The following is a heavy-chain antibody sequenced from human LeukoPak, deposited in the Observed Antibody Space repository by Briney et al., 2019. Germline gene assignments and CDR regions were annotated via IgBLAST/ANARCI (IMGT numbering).Heavy chain of an antibody. CDR1: GYTFTGYY. D-gene: IGHD1-26*01. Sequence: GASVTVSCKASGYTFTGYYMHWVRQAPGQGLEWMGWINPNSGGTNYAQKFQGRVTITRDTSISTAYMELSRLRSDDTAVYYCARVSIRSYRSDAFDIWGQGTMVTVSS. CDR2: INPNSGGT. V-gene: IGHV1-2*02. J-gene: IGHJ3*02. CDR3: ARVSIRSYRSDAFDI.